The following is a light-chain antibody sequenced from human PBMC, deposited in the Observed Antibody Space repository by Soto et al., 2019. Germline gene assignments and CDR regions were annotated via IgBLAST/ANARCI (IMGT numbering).Light chain of an antibody. CDR2: GAS. Sequence: EIGIKRSAATLSVYPGERATLSCRASQSVSSYLAWYQQKPGQAPRLLIYGASTRATDIPARFSGSGSGTEFTLTISSLQSEDFALYYCQQYNSWPLPFCGGSMVDIK. J-gene: IGKJ4*01. V-gene: IGKV3-15*01. CDR1: QSVSSY. CDR3: QQYNSWPLP.